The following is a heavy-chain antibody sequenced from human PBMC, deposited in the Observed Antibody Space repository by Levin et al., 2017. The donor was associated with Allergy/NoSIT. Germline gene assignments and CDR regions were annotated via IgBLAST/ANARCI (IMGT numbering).Heavy chain of an antibody. J-gene: IGHJ4*02. D-gene: IGHD3-16*01. CDR2: ITYTGHT. CDR3: ARHMPGGVPGVVDF. V-gene: IGHV4-39*01. CDR1: GGSISTTGYY. Sequence: NASETLSLTCTVSGGSISTTGYYWGWIRQLPGKRLEYIGSITYTGHTYYNPSLKSRVTISVDTSKNHFSLSLRSLTTADTAVYYCARHMPGGVPGVVDFWGQGALVAVSS.